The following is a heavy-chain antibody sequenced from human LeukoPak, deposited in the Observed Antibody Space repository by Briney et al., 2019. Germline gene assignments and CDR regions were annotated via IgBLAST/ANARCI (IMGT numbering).Heavy chain of an antibody. V-gene: IGHV4-59*01. Sequence: SETLSLTCTVSGASISSYFWSWIRQPPGKGLEWLGYIYFSESTNYNPSLKSRVTISVDTSKNQFSLNLRSVTAADTAVYYCAREAVAGTGDNWFDPWGQGALVTVSS. CDR2: IYFSEST. CDR3: AREAVAGTGDNWFDP. J-gene: IGHJ5*02. D-gene: IGHD6-19*01. CDR1: GASISSYF.